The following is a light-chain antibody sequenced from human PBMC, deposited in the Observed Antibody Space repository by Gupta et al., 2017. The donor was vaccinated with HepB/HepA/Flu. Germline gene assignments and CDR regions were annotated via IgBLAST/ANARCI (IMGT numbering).Light chain of an antibody. V-gene: IGLV1-40*01. CDR3: QSYDSSLSASV. CDR2: DNT. CDR1: SSNIGAGYD. Sequence: QPVLTQPPPVSGAPGQGVTIPCPGASSNIGAGYDVHWYQQLPGTAPKLLIYDNTNRPSGVPDRFSGSKSGTSASLAISGLQAEDEADYYCQSYDSSLSASVFGGGTKLTVL. J-gene: IGLJ2*01.